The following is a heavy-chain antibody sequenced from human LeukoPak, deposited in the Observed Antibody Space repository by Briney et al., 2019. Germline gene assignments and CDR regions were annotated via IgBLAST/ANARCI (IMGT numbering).Heavy chain of an antibody. D-gene: IGHD3-22*01. CDR3: AKGSHTMIVVVTPFDY. Sequence: GGSLRLSCAASGFTFSSYAMSWVRQAPGKGLEWVSAISGSGGSTYYADSVKGRFTISRDNSKNTLYLQMNSLRAEDTAVYYCAKGSHTMIVVVTPFDYWGQGTLVTVSS. J-gene: IGHJ4*02. CDR2: ISGSGGST. CDR1: GFTFSSYA. V-gene: IGHV3-23*01.